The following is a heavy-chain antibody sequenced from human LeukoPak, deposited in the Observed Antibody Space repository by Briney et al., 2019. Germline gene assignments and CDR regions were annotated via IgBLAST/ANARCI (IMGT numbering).Heavy chain of an antibody. CDR3: ARRVTMVRGVTAFDY. Sequence: GESLKISCKGSGYSFTSYWIGWVRQMPGKGLEWMGIIYPGDSDTRYSPSLQGQVTISADKSISTAYLQWSSLKASDTAMYYCARRVTMVRGVTAFDYWGQGTLVTVSS. V-gene: IGHV5-51*01. J-gene: IGHJ4*02. D-gene: IGHD3-10*01. CDR2: IYPGDSDT. CDR1: GYSFTSYW.